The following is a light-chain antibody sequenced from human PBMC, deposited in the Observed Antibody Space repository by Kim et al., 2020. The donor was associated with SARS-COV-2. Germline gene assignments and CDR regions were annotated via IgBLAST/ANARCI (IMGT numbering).Light chain of an antibody. CDR2: SDY. CDR3: AVWDESLRGRL. CDR1: SSNIGSNT. Sequence: ELTQPPSASGTPGQRVTISCSESSSNIGSNTVNWYQQLPGTAPKLLIYSDYQRASGVPDRFSGSRSGTSASLAISGLLSEDEADYYCAVWDESLRGRLFGTGTKVTVL. V-gene: IGLV1-44*01. J-gene: IGLJ1*01.